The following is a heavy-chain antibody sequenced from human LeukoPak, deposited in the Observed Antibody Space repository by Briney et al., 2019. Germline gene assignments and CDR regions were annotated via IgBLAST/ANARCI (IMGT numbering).Heavy chain of an antibody. J-gene: IGHJ4*02. V-gene: IGHV4-59*01. D-gene: IGHD2-15*01. CDR3: ARFLGGLYCSGGSCYYFDY. Sequence: PSETLSLTCTASGGSISSYYWSWIRQPPGKGLEWIGYIYYSGSTNYNPSLKSRVTISVDTSKNQFSLKLSSVTAADTAVYFCARFLGGLYCSGGSCYYFDYWGQGTLVTVSS. CDR1: GGSISSYY. CDR2: IYYSGST.